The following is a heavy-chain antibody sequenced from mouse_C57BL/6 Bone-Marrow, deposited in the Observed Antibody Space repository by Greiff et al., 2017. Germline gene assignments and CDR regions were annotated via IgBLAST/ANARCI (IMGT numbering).Heavy chain of an antibody. CDR2: ISSGGDYI. V-gene: IGHV5-9-1*02. CDR3: TRFYDYDRGFDY. CDR1: GFTFSSYA. D-gene: IGHD2-4*01. J-gene: IGHJ2*01. Sequence: EVMLVESGEGLVKPGGARKHAGAASGFTFSSYAMSWVRQTPEKRLEWVAYISSGGDYIYYADTVKGRFTISRDNARNTLYLQMSRLKSEDTAMYYCTRFYDYDRGFDYWGQGTTLTVSS.